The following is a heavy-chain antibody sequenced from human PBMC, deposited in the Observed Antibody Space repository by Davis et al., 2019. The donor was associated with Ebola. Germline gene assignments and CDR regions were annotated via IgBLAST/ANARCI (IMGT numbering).Heavy chain of an antibody. V-gene: IGHV3-30*03. CDR2: ISYDASNK. D-gene: IGHD1-26*01. CDR3: ARPGRGCGSWSWFDP. Sequence: GGSLRPSCAPSGFTFRRYGTHWVRHAPGKGLAWVAIISYDASNKYYADSVKGRFTISRDNSKNSLYLQMNSLRDEDTAVYYCARPGRGCGSWSWFDPWGQGTLVTVSS. CDR1: GFTFRRYG. J-gene: IGHJ5*02.